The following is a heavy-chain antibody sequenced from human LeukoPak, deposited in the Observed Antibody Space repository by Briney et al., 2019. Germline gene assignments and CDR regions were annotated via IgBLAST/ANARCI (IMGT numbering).Heavy chain of an antibody. CDR2: INHSGST. Sequence: VYGGSFSGXXWXWXXQXXXXXLEXIXEINHSGSTNYNPSLKSRVTISVDTSKNQFSLKLSSVTAADTAVYYCARISYSSGLRVDHDYWGQGTLVTVSS. CDR1: GGSFSGXX. V-gene: IGHV4-34*01. CDR3: ARISYSSGLRVDHDY. D-gene: IGHD6-19*01. J-gene: IGHJ4*02.